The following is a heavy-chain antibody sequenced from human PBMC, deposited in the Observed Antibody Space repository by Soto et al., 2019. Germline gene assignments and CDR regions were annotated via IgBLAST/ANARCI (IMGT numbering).Heavy chain of an antibody. V-gene: IGHV4-39*01. J-gene: IGHJ5*02. D-gene: IGHD3-3*02. Sequence: QLQLQESGPGLVKPSETLSLTCPVSGGSISSGPYYWGWIRQPPGKGLEWIGSIYYSGSTYYNPSLKSRVTIAVDMSKNQFSLKLSSVTAADTAVYYCARQAHFWSGGRWFDTWCQGTLVTVSS. CDR2: IYYSGST. CDR1: GGSISSGPYY. CDR3: ARQAHFWSGGRWFDT.